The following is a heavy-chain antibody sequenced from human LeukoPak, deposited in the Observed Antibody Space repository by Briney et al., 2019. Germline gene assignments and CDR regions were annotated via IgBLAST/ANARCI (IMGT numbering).Heavy chain of an antibody. J-gene: IGHJ4*02. V-gene: IGHV1-69*13. Sequence: SVKVSCKASGGTFSSYAISWMRQAPGQGLEWMGGIIPIFGTANYAQKFQGRVTITADESTSTAYMELSSLRSEDTAVYYCARVEGYGSGDYFDYWGQGTLVTVSS. CDR1: GGTFSSYA. CDR2: IIPIFGTA. CDR3: ARVEGYGSGDYFDY. D-gene: IGHD3-10*01.